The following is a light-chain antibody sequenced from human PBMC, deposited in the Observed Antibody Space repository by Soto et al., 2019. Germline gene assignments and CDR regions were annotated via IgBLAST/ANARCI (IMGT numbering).Light chain of an antibody. CDR3: QQYGSSPRT. Sequence: EIVLTQSPGTLSLSPGERATLSCRASQTVTSRNLAWYQQKPGQAPRLLIYGASRRATGIPDRFSGSGSGTDFTLTISRLEPEDCAVFYCQQYGSSPRTFGQGTKVEI. CDR1: QTVTSRN. V-gene: IGKV3-20*01. CDR2: GAS. J-gene: IGKJ1*01.